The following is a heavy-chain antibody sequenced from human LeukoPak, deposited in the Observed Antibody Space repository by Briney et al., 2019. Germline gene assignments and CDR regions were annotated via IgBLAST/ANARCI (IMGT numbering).Heavy chain of an antibody. Sequence: PGGSLRLSCAASGFTFSSYNMNWVRQAPGKGLEWVSSITSSSSYIYYAASEKGSSIISRDNAKNSLYLQMDSLRVEDTAEYYCARDPYSGNYGAYYYYYMDVWGKGTTVTVSS. D-gene: IGHD1-26*01. J-gene: IGHJ6*03. CDR3: ARDPYSGNYGAYYYYYMDV. V-gene: IGHV3-21*06. CDR2: ITSSSSYI. CDR1: GFTFSSYN.